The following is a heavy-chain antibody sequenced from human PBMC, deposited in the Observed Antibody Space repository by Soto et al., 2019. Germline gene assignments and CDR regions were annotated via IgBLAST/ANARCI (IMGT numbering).Heavy chain of an antibody. V-gene: IGHV1-46*03. Sequence: ASVKVSCKASGYTFTIYYMHWVRQAPGQRLEWMGIINPSDGTKSYAQKFQGRVSMTRDTSTSTVYMELSSLSSEDTAVYYCATSLSSSWPPYWGQGTLVTVSS. CDR3: ATSLSSSWPPY. CDR2: INPSDGTK. J-gene: IGHJ4*02. CDR1: GYTFTIYY. D-gene: IGHD6-13*01.